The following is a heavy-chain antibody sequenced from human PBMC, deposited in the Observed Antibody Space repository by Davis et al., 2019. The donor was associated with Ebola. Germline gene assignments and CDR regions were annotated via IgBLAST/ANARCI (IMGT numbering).Heavy chain of an antibody. CDR1: GGSISSSSYY. CDR2: IYYSGST. CDR3: ATTDDY. Sequence: GSLRLSCTVPGGSISSSSYYWGWIRQPPGKGLEWIGSIYYSGSTYYNPSLKSRVTISVDTSKNQFSLKLSSVTAADTAVYYCATTDDYWGQGTLVTVSS. V-gene: IGHV4-39*01. D-gene: IGHD4-11*01. J-gene: IGHJ4*02.